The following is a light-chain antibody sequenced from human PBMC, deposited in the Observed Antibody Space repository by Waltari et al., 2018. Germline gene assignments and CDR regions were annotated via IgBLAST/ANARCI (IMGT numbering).Light chain of an antibody. CDR1: SSDGGDYYY. CDR2: DVS. CDR3: NSYTDTTWV. J-gene: IGLJ3*02. V-gene: IGLV2-14*03. Sequence: QSVLTQPASVSGSPGQTITISCTGTSSDGGDYYYVSWYQQHPGTAPKVLSYDVSKRPSGVSNRFSGSKSGNTAFLTISGLQPEDEADYYCNSYTDTTWVFGGGTKLTVL.